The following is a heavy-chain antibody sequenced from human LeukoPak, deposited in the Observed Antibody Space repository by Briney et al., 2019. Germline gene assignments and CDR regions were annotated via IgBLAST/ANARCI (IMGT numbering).Heavy chain of an antibody. D-gene: IGHD1-26*01. CDR3: AAVQVGANYYFDY. CDR1: GFTFTSSA. CDR2: IVVGSGNT. Sequence: ASVKVSCKVSGFTFTSSAMQWVRQARGQRLEWIGWIVVGSGNTNYAQKFQERVTITRDMSTSRAYMELSRLRSEDTAVYYCAAVQVGANYYFDYWGQGTLVTVSS. V-gene: IGHV1-58*02. J-gene: IGHJ4*02.